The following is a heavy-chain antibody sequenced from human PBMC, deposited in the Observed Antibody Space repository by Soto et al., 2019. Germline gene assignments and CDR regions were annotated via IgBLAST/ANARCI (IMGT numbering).Heavy chain of an antibody. D-gene: IGHD5-12*01. CDR1: VFTFNSYG. CDR2: ISSSSSTI. CDR3: ARDIVATMYWFDP. V-gene: IGHV3-48*01. Sequence: EVQMVESGGGLEQPGGSLRLSCAASVFTFNSYGMSWVRQAPGKGLEWVSYISSSSSTIYYADSVKGRFTISRDNAKNSLYLQMNSLIAEDTTVYYCARDIVATMYWFDPWGKGTLVTVPS. J-gene: IGHJ5*02.